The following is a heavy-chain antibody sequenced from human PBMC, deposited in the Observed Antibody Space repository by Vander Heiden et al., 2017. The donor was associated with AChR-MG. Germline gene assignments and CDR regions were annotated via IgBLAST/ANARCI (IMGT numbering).Heavy chain of an antibody. D-gene: IGHD1-26*01. CDR1: GFTFTNYH. CDR2: INPSLDST. V-gene: IGHV1-46*03. CDR3: ARELTGSFYFDF. J-gene: IGHJ4*02. Sequence: LKQSGAEVKKPGASLKVSCKTSGFTFTNYHMHWVRQAPGQGLEWVGTINPSLDSTHYAQKFQGRVRMTRDTSTKTVYMDMTSLRPEDTAVYFCARELTGSFYFDFWGQGSLVTVSS.